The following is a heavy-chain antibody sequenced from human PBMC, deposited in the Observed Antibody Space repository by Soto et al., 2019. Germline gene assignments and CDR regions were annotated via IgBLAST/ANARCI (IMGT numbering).Heavy chain of an antibody. J-gene: IGHJ6*02. CDR1: GFTFSSYA. V-gene: IGHV3-23*01. D-gene: IGHD2-15*01. CDR2: ISGSGGST. CDR3: AKDKSTVVPPRAYYYYYGMDV. Sequence: PGGSLRLSCAASGFTFSSYAMSWVRQAPGKGLEWVSAISGSGGSTYYADSVKGRFTISRGNSKNTLYLQMNSLRAEDTAVYYCAKDKSTVVPPRAYYYYYGMDVWGQGTTVTVSS.